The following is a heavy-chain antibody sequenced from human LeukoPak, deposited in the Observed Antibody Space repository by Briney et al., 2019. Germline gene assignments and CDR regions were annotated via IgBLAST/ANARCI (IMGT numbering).Heavy chain of an antibody. D-gene: IGHD6-13*01. CDR2: LSGSGGSP. V-gene: IGHV3-23*01. J-gene: IGHJ4*02. Sequence: PGGSLRLSCAASGFTFKSYAMSRVRQAPGKGLEWVSALSGSGGSPYDADAVKGRFIISRDNSKNTLYLQMNSLKAEDTAIYYCARGVYIAAAQYGYWGQGTLVTVSS. CDR1: GFTFKSYA. CDR3: ARGVYIAAAQYGY.